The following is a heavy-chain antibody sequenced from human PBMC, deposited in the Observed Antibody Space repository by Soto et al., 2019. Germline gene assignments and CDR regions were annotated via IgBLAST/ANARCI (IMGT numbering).Heavy chain of an antibody. CDR1: GFTFSSYW. Sequence: EVQLVESGGGLVQPGGSLRLSCAASGFTFSSYWMHWVRQAPGKGLVWVSRINSDGSSTSYADSVKGRFTISRDNAKNTLYLQMNSLRAEDTAVYYCARVALLSGSDFSYYYYMDVWGKGTTVTVSS. CDR3: ARVALLSGSDFSYYYYMDV. J-gene: IGHJ6*03. CDR2: INSDGSST. D-gene: IGHD5-12*01. V-gene: IGHV3-74*01.